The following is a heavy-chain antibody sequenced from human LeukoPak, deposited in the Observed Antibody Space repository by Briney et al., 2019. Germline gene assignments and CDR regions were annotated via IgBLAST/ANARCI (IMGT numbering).Heavy chain of an antibody. CDR3: AKDAHSGSYFDY. J-gene: IGHJ4*01. D-gene: IGHD1-26*01. V-gene: IGHV3-23*01. Sequence: SAISGSGGSTYYADSVKGRLTISRDNSKNTLYLLMNSLRVEDTAVYYCAKDAHSGSYFDYWGQGILVTVSS. CDR2: ISGSGGST.